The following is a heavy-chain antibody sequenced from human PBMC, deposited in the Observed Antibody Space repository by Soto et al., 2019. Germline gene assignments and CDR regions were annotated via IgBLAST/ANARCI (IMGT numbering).Heavy chain of an antibody. CDR3: ARARVVGATTHYYYYGMDV. V-gene: IGHV4-4*02. Sequence: PSETLSLTCAVSGGSISSSNWWSWVRQPPGKGLEWIGEIYHSGSTNYNPSLKSRVTISVDKSKNQFSLKLSSVTAADTAVYYCARARVVGATTHYYYYGMDVWGQGTTVTVSS. J-gene: IGHJ6*02. CDR1: GGSISSSNW. CDR2: IYHSGST. D-gene: IGHD1-26*01.